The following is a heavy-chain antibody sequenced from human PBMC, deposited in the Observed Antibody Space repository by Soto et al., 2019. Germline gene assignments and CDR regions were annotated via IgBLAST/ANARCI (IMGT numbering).Heavy chain of an antibody. CDR2: INPNSGGT. Sequence: GASVKVSCKASGYSFTDYHIHWVRQAPGQGLEWMGWINPNSGGTNYAQKFQGRVTMTRDTSISTAYMELSRLRSDDTAVYYCARHTRGWGSGNYYYYYYGMDVWGQGTTDPVSS. CDR3: ARHTRGWGSGNYYYYYYGMDV. J-gene: IGHJ6*02. CDR1: GYSFTDYH. D-gene: IGHD6-19*01. V-gene: IGHV1-2*02.